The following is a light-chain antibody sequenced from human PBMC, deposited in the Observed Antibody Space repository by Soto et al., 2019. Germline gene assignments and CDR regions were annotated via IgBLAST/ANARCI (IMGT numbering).Light chain of an antibody. Sequence: EIVLTQSPGTLSLSPMEIATLSCSASQSVSSSYLAWYQQKPGQAPRLLIYGASSRATGIPDRFSGSGSGTDFTLTISRLEPEDFAVYYCQQYGSSPPDTFGQGTRLEIK. CDR2: GAS. J-gene: IGKJ5*01. CDR1: QSVSSSY. V-gene: IGKV3-20*01. CDR3: QQYGSSPPDT.